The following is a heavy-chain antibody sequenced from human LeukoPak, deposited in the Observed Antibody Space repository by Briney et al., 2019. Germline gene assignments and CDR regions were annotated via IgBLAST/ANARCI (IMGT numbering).Heavy chain of an antibody. Sequence: GASVKVSCKASGYTVINYGFTWVRQAPGQGLEWMGWISGYNGNTNYLQKFQGRVTMTTDTSTNTVYMELRSLSSDDTAVYYCARVSTNSRVGGYDPQWYFDLWGRGTLVTVSS. J-gene: IGHJ2*01. CDR2: ISGYNGNT. CDR1: GYTVINYG. D-gene: IGHD5-12*01. V-gene: IGHV1-18*04. CDR3: ARVSTNSRVGGYDPQWYFDL.